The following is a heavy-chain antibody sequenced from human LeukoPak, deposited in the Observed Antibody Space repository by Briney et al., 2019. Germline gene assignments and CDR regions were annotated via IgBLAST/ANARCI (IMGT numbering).Heavy chain of an antibody. CDR3: ARSAGGFLEWLLEYNWFDP. CDR2: ISAYNGNT. J-gene: IGHJ5*02. CDR1: GYTFTSYG. D-gene: IGHD3-3*01. V-gene: IGHV1-18*01. Sequence: ASVKVSCKASGYTFTSYGISWVRQAPGQGLEWMGWISAYNGNTNYAQKLQGRVTMTTDTSTSTAYMELRSLRSDDTAVYYCARSAGGFLEWLLEYNWFDPWGQGTLVTVSS.